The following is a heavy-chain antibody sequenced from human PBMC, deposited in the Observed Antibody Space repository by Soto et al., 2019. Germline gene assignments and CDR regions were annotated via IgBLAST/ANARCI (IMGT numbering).Heavy chain of an antibody. CDR1: GFTFSSYA. V-gene: IGHV3-23*01. J-gene: IGHJ4*02. CDR3: AKGYDYYASSGIDS. CDR2: ISGSGGST. Sequence: GGSLRLSCAASGFTFSSYAMSWVRQAPGKGLEWVSAISGSGGSTYYADSVKGRFTISRDNSKNTLYLQMNSLRAEDTAVYYWAKGYDYYASSGIDSWGQGTLLTISS. D-gene: IGHD3-22*01.